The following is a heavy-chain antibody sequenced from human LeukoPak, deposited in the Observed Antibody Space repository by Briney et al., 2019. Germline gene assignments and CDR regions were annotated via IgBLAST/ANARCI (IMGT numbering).Heavy chain of an antibody. J-gene: IGHJ4*02. CDR2: IYYSGST. Sequence: SETLSLTCTVSGGSISSYYWSWIRQPPGKGLEWIGYIYYSGSTNYNPSLKGRVTISVDTSKNQFSLKLSSVTAADTAVYYCARGALYYFDYWGQGTLVTVSS. CDR3: ARGALYYFDY. CDR1: GGSISSYY. D-gene: IGHD1-26*01. V-gene: IGHV4-59*01.